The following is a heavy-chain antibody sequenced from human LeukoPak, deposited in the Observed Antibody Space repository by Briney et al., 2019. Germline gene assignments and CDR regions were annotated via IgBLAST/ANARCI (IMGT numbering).Heavy chain of an antibody. Sequence: SETLSLTCTVSGGSISSYYWSWIRQPPGKGLEWLGYIYTSGSTNYNPSLKSRVTISVDTSKNQFSLKLSSVTAADTAVYYCARHPVTNNWFDPWGQGTLVTVSS. CDR2: IYTSGST. CDR3: ARHPVTNNWFDP. J-gene: IGHJ5*02. D-gene: IGHD4-17*01. CDR1: GGSISSYY. V-gene: IGHV4-4*09.